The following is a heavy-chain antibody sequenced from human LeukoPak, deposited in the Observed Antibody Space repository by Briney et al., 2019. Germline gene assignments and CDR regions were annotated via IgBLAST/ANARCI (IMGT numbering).Heavy chain of an antibody. D-gene: IGHD5-24*01. Sequence: GGSLRLSCAASGFTFSRYTMHWVRQAPGKGLEWVAVISYDGSNKYYADSVKGRFTIPRENSKNTLYLQMNSLRAEDTAVYYCARGLHYYYYGMYVWGQGTTVTVSS. J-gene: IGHJ6*02. CDR3: ARGLHYYYYGMYV. CDR2: ISYDGSNK. CDR1: GFTFSRYT. V-gene: IGHV3-30-3*01.